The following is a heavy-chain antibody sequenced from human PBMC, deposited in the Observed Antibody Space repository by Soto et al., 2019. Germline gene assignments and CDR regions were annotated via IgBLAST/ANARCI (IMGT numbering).Heavy chain of an antibody. J-gene: IGHJ5*02. V-gene: IGHV3-48*03. CDR1: GFTFSGYE. CDR3: AXXXXGGWFDP. Sequence: EVQLVESGGGLVQPGGSLRLSCAASGFTFSGYEMNWVRQAPGKGLEWVSYISISGSTIYYADSVKGRFTISRDNAKNSLYLQMNSLRVEDTAXXYCAXXXXGGWFDPWGQGTLVTVSS. CDR2: ISISGSTI.